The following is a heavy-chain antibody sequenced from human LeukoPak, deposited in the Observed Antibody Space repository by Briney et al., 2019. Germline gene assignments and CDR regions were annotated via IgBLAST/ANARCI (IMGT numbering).Heavy chain of an antibody. V-gene: IGHV1-2*02. CDR3: ARVLERHFDY. CDR2: INPNSGGT. D-gene: IGHD1-1*01. Sequence: ASVKVSCKASGYTFTGYYIHWVRQAPGQGLDWMGWINPNSGGTNYAQKFQGRVTMTRDKSISTAYMELSRLRSDDTAVYYCARVLERHFDYWGQGTLVTVSS. J-gene: IGHJ4*02. CDR1: GYTFTGYY.